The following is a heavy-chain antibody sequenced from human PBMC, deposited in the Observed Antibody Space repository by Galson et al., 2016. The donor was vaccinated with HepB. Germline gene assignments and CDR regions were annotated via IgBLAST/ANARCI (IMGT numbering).Heavy chain of an antibody. Sequence: SLRLSCAASGFTVSNNYMNWVRQAPGKGLEWVSVIFSAGTTFFADSVKGRFSISRDISQNTVYLQMESLRAEDMAVYYCAKWHSFWSGYNICFDYWGQGTLVTVSS. D-gene: IGHD3-3*01. V-gene: IGHV3-53*01. CDR2: IFSAGTT. CDR3: AKWHSFWSGYNICFDY. CDR1: GFTVSNNY. J-gene: IGHJ4*02.